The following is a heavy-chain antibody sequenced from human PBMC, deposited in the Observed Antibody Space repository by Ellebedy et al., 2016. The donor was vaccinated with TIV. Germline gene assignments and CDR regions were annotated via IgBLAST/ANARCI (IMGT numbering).Heavy chain of an antibody. D-gene: IGHD2/OR15-2a*01. Sequence: GESLKISCSPSGFTFSDFSLHWVRQAPGKGLEYVSGISSNGRSTYSVDSVKGRFTISRDNSKNTLYLQVSRLRPEDTAVYYCVRGSVANIVDFFDYWGQGTLVTVSS. CDR1: GFTFSDFS. CDR3: VRGSVANIVDFFDY. V-gene: IGHV3-64D*06. CDR2: ISSNGRST. J-gene: IGHJ4*02.